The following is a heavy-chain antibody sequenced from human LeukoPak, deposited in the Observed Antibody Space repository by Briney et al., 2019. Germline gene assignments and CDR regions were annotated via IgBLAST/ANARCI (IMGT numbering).Heavy chain of an antibody. CDR1: GGSISGSSYY. CDR2: IYYSGST. CDR3: ARSLFTSSGYYTY. D-gene: IGHD3-22*01. J-gene: IGHJ4*02. Sequence: KPSETLSLTCTVSGGSISGSSYYWGWIRQPPGKGLEWIGSIYYSGSTYYNPSLKSRVTISVDTSKNQFSLKLSSVTAADTAVYYCARSLFTSSGYYTYWGQGTLVTVSS. V-gene: IGHV4-39*01.